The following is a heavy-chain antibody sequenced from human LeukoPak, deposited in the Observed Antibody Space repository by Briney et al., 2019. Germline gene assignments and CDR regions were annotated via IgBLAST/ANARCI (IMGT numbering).Heavy chain of an antibody. CDR3: AKNRGQQLDPFDS. V-gene: IGHV3-23*01. J-gene: IGHJ4*02. CDR1: GFTFSTYT. Sequence: PGGSLRLSCAASGFTFSTYTVSWVRQAPGKGLEWVSTISGSGGNTYYADSVKGRFTISRDNSKNTLYLQMNSLRAEDTAVYYCAKNRGQQLDPFDSWGQRTLVTVSS. CDR2: ISGSGGNT. D-gene: IGHD6-13*01.